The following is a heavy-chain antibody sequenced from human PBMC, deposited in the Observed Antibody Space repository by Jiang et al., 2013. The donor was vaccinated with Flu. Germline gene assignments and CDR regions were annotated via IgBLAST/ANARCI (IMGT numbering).Heavy chain of an antibody. CDR1: GGSISSSSYY. D-gene: IGHD1-14*01. CDR2: IYYSGST. V-gene: IGHV4-39*01. J-gene: IGHJ4*02. CDR3: ARQGNQFDY. Sequence: LLKPSETLSLTCTVSGGSISSSSYYWGWIRQPPGKGLEWIGSIYYSGSTYYNPSLKSRVTISVDTSKNQFSLKLSSVTAADTAVYYCARQGNQFDYWGQGTLVTVSS.